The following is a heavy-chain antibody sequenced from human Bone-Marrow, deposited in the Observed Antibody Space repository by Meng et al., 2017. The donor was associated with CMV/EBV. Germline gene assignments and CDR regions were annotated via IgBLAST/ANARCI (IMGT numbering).Heavy chain of an antibody. CDR3: AKGAWLAD. CDR1: GFTFSSYG. V-gene: IGHV3-23*01. D-gene: IGHD3-22*01. J-gene: IGHJ4*02. CDR2: ISADSRAT. Sequence: GESLKISCAASGFTFSSYGMHWVRQAPGRGLEWVSVISADSRATYYAGSLKGRFTISRDNSKNTLFLDMNSLRAEDTALYYCAKGAWLADWGQG.